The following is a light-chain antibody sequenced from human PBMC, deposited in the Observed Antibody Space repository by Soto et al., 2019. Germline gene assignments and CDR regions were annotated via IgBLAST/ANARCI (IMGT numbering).Light chain of an antibody. Sequence: EVVMTQSPATLSLSPGERATLSCRASQSISSNLAWFQQKPGQAPRLLIYGASTRATGIPDRFSGSGSGTEFTLTISSLQSEDVAVYYCQVYGRSPLNLTFGPGTKVDIK. J-gene: IGKJ1*01. CDR2: GAS. CDR3: QVYGRSPLNLT. CDR1: QSISSN. V-gene: IGKV3-15*01.